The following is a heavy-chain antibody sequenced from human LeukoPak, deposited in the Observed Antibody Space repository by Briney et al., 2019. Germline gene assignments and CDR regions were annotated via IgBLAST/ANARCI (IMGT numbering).Heavy chain of an antibody. J-gene: IGHJ4*02. D-gene: IGHD2-2*01. Sequence: GGSLRLSCAASGFDFNIYEMIWVRQAPGKEPEWISYISSSGSLVYYADSVKGRFTISRDNSKNTLYLQMNSLRAEDTAVYYCAKVVGYCSSTSCYEAKGYFDYWGQGTLVTVSS. CDR2: ISSSGSLV. V-gene: IGHV3-48*03. CDR3: AKVVGYCSSTSCYEAKGYFDY. CDR1: GFDFNIYE.